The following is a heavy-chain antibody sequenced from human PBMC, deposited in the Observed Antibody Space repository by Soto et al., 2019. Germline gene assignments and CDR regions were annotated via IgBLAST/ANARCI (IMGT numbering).Heavy chain of an antibody. Sequence: QVQLQQWGAGLLKPSETLSLTCAVYGGSFSGYQWSWIRQTPGKGLEWIGGINDSGDINYNPSLKSRVTILVDSPKKQISLRLSSVTAEDTAVYFCVRGDHSGWYDSGAFHYWGQGTLVTVSS. J-gene: IGHJ4*02. D-gene: IGHD6-19*01. V-gene: IGHV4-34*01. CDR1: GGSFSGYQ. CDR3: VRGDHSGWYDSGAFHY. CDR2: INDSGDI.